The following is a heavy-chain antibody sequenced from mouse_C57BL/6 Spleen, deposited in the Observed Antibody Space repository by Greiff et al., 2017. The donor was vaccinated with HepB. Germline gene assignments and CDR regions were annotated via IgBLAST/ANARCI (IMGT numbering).Heavy chain of an antibody. CDR3: ARDDGYDEGYAMDY. V-gene: IGHV5-17*01. Sequence: EVQLVESGGGLVKPGGSLKLSCAASGFTFSDYGMHWVRQAPEKGLEWVAYISSGMSTIYYADTVKGRFTISRDNAKNTLFLQMTSLRSEDTAMYYCARDDGYDEGYAMDYWGQGTSVTVSS. CDR1: GFTFSDYG. CDR2: ISSGMSTI. J-gene: IGHJ4*01. D-gene: IGHD2-2*01.